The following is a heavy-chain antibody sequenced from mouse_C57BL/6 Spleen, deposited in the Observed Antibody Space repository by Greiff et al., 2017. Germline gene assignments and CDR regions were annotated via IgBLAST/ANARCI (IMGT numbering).Heavy chain of an antibody. J-gene: IGHJ4*01. CDR1: GYTFTDYE. Sequence: QVHVKQSVAELVRPGASVTLSCKASGYTFTDYEMHWVKQTPVHGLEWIGAIDPETGGTAYNQKFKGKAILTADKSSSTAYMELRSLTSEDSAVYYCTRGTTVAGAMDYWGQGTSVTVSS. V-gene: IGHV1-15*01. D-gene: IGHD1-1*01. CDR3: TRGTTVAGAMDY. CDR2: IDPETGGT.